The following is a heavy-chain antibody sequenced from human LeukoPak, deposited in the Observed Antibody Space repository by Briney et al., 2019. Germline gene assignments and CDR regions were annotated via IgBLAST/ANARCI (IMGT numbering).Heavy chain of an antibody. CDR1: ETPFSSYA. V-gene: IGHV1-69*04. CDR3: AMLARAGRGLIDY. Sequence: SLKVSCKASETPFSSYASSGVRQPPGQGLEGMGRINPNLGTANYAQRFQGRVTITADKFKSTDYMELSSLRSEDTAVYDCAMLARAGRGLIDYGGQGTLVSVSS. CDR2: INPNLGTA. J-gene: IGHJ4*02. D-gene: IGHD6-19*01.